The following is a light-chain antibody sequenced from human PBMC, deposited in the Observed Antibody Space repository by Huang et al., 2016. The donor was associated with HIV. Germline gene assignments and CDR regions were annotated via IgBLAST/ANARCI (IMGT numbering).Light chain of an antibody. CDR2: ASS. CDR3: QQSDSTPYT. Sequence: DIQMTQSPSSLSASVGDRVTISCRSSQSFSSSLNWYQQRPGKAPKLLIYASSSLQSGVPSRFSCSGSWTDFILTINSLQPEDFATYYCQQSDSTPYTFGHGTKLEIK. CDR1: QSFSSS. V-gene: IGKV1-39*01. J-gene: IGKJ2*01.